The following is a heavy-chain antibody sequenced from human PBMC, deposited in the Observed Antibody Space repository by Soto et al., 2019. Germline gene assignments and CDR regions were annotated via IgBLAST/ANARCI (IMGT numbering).Heavy chain of an antibody. CDR2: IYYST. CDR1: GGTISGGGYY. D-gene: IGHD3-10*01. V-gene: IGHV4-31*03. Sequence: SVTMCLTCTVAGGTISGGGYYWSWIRKHPGKGLEWIGYIYYSTYYNPSLKSRVTISVDTSKNQFSLKLSSVTAADTAVYYCAKEPYYYGSGVPPEYFQHWGQGTLVTVSS. J-gene: IGHJ1*01. CDR3: AKEPYYYGSGVPPEYFQH.